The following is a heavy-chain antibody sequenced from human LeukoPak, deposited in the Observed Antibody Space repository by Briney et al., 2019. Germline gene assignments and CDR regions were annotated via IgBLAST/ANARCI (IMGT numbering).Heavy chain of an antibody. V-gene: IGHV1-2*02. Sequence: ASVKVSCKASGYAFTGYYIHWVRQAPGQGLEWMGWINPNSGGTKYAQKFQGRVTMTRDTSISTAYMELSRLRSDDTAVYYCSVQLGIPYFDYWGQGTLVTVSS. CDR1: GYAFTGYY. D-gene: IGHD7-27*01. J-gene: IGHJ4*02. CDR3: SVQLGIPYFDY. CDR2: INPNSGGT.